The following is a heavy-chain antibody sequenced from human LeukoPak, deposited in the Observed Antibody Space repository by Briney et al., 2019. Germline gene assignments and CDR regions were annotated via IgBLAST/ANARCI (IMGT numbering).Heavy chain of an antibody. CDR3: ASGVAARKGGSTGLIDY. V-gene: IGHV4-34*01. Sequence: SETLSLTCAVYGGSISGYYWSWIRQPPGKGLEWIGEINHSGSTNYNPSLKSRVTISVDTSKNQFSLKLSSVTAADTAVYYCASGVAARKGGSTGLIDYWGQGTLVTVSS. D-gene: IGHD6-6*01. CDR2: INHSGST. CDR1: GGSISGYY. J-gene: IGHJ4*02.